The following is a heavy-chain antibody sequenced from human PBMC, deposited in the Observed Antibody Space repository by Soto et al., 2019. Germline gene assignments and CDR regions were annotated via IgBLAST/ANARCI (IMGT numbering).Heavy chain of an antibody. J-gene: IGHJ4*02. Sequence: QITLRASGHALGKPTQTLTLTCSFSGFSLSTGGMGVVWIRQPPGKALEWRAIMYWNGDKRYSPSLKNRLTIPEGTSTNQVVLTMTNMDPVDTPTYYGGQRNNSYEFSGTAFWGQGTLLTVSS. CDR3: GQRNNSYEFSGTAF. CDR1: GFSLSTGGMG. V-gene: IGHV2-5*01. CDR2: MYWNGDK. D-gene: IGHD3-16*02.